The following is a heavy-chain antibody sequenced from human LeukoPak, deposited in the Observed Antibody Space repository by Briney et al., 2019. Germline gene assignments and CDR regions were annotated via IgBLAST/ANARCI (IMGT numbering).Heavy chain of an antibody. V-gene: IGHV3-30-3*02. CDR2: ISYDGSKR. J-gene: IGHJ4*02. Sequence: PGGSLRLSCVASGFTFNSFAMHWVRQAPGKGLEWVAVISYDGSKRYYADSGKGRFTISRDKTKNTLYLQMNSLRAEDTAVYYCAKSSYYDASGYYREYYFDYWGQGTLVTVSS. CDR1: GFTFNSFA. CDR3: AKSSYYDASGYYREYYFDY. D-gene: IGHD3-22*01.